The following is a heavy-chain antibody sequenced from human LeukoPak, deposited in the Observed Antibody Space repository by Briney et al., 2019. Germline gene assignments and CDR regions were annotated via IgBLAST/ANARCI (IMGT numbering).Heavy chain of an antibody. CDR3: VNDQSSGRYLSGDY. V-gene: IGHV3-23*01. J-gene: IGHJ4*02. D-gene: IGHD1-26*01. Sequence: PGGSLRLSCAASGFTFSSYAMCWVRQAPRQGLEWVSAISGSCGSTYYADSVKGRFTISRDNYKNTLYLQMNILRAEDTAVYFCVNDQSSGRYLSGDYWGQGTLVTVSS. CDR2: ISGSCGST. CDR1: GFTFSSYA.